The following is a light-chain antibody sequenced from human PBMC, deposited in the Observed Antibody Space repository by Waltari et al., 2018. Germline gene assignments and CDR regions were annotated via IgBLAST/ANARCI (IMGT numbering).Light chain of an antibody. CDR1: QSVSSY. V-gene: IGKV3-11*01. CDR2: DAS. Sequence: EIVLTQSPATLSLSPGERAPLPCRASQSVSSYLAWYQQKPGQAPRLLIYDASNRATGIPARFSGSGSGTDFTLTISSLGPEDFAVYYCQQRSNWPLTFGGGTKVEIK. CDR3: QQRSNWPLT. J-gene: IGKJ4*01.